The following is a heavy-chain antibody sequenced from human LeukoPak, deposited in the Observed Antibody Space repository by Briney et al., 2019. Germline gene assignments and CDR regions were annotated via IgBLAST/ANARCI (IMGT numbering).Heavy chain of an antibody. CDR3: VXSVCCYDXSGYYPFDY. V-gene: IGHV1-8*01. J-gene: IGHJ4*02. D-gene: IGHD3-22*01. CDR2: MNPRSGNT. Sequence: ASVKVSCKASGYTFTSYDINWVRQATGQGLEWMGWMNPRSGNTGYAQKLQGRGTMTRNTAISTAYMELSSLRTEDTAVDYCVXSVCCYDXSGYYPFDYWGQGTLVTVSS. CDR1: GYTFTSYD.